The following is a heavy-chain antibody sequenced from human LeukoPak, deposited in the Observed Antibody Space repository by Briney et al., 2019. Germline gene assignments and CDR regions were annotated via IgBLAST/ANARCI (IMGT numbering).Heavy chain of an antibody. CDR1: GGSITDYY. CDR2: IYYSGGA. D-gene: IGHD6-19*01. V-gene: IGHV4-59*12. J-gene: IGHJ4*02. CDR3: ARGGGVYWLVRSYWDY. Sequence: SETLSLTCTASGGSITDYYWSWIRQTPGKGLEWIGYIYYSGGANYNPSLKSRVTIAVDTSKNQFSLKLSSVTAADTAVYYCARGGGVYWLVRSYWDYWGQGTLVTVSS.